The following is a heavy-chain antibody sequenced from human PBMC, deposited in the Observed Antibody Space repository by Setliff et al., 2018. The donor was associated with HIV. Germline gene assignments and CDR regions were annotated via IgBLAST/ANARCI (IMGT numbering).Heavy chain of an antibody. J-gene: IGHJ6*02. CDR3: ARGRSELLWSTQTYYYYGLDV. CDR2: IHTSGST. Sequence: SETLSLTCTVSGGSISSGSYYWSWIRQPAGKGLEWIGRIHTSGSTNYNPSLKSRVTISVDTSKNQFSLKLRPVTAADTAVYYCARGRSELLWSTQTYYYYGLDVWGQGTTVTVSS. CDR1: GGSISSGSYY. V-gene: IGHV4-61*02. D-gene: IGHD2-2*01.